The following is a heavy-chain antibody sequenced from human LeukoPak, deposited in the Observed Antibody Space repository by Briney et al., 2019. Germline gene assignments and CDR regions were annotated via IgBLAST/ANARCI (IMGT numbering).Heavy chain of an antibody. Sequence: GGSLRLSCSASGFTFSSYAMHWVRQAPGKGLEYVSAISSNGGSTYYADSVKGRFTISRDNSKNTLYLQMSSLRAEDTAVYYCVGNRILGAYYGSGSYPDYWGQGTLVTVSS. J-gene: IGHJ4*02. CDR3: VGNRILGAYYGSGSYPDY. CDR1: GFTFSSYA. CDR2: ISSNGGST. D-gene: IGHD3-10*01. V-gene: IGHV3-64D*06.